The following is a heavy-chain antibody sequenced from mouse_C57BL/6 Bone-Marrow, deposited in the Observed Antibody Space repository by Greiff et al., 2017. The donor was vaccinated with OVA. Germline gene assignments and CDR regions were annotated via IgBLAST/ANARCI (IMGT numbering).Heavy chain of an antibody. CDR3: ATNWVVAY. J-gene: IGHJ3*01. CDR2: IYPGDGDT. CDR1: GYAFSSSW. V-gene: IGHV1-82*01. Sequence: QVQLQQSGPELVKPGASVKISCKASGYAFSSSWMNWVKQRPGKGLEWIGRIYPGDGDTNYNGKFKGKATLTADKSSSTAYMQLSSLTSEDSAVYFCATNWVVAYWGQGTLVTVSA. D-gene: IGHD4-1*01.